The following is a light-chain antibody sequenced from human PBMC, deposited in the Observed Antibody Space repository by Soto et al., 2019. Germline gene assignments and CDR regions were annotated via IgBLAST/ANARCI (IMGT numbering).Light chain of an antibody. V-gene: IGKV3-11*01. Sequence: EIVLTQSPATLSLSPGDRATLSCRASPSVTNYLAWYQQKPGQAPRLVIYGAFNRATGIPARFSGSGSGTDFTLTISSLEPEDFAVYYCQQRNIWPPVTFGQGTRLEI. CDR2: GAF. CDR1: PSVTNY. J-gene: IGKJ5*01. CDR3: QQRNIWPPVT.